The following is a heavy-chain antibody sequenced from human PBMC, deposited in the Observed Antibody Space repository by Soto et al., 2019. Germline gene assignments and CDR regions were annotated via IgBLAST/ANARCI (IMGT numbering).Heavy chain of an antibody. CDR3: GRGRASFYIDF. J-gene: IGHJ4*02. D-gene: IGHD2-2*02. CDR2: LHNDGMIA. CDR1: GFTFGNYW. V-gene: IGHV3-74*03. Sequence: PGGSLRLSCAASGFTFGNYWMYWVRQAPGKGLVWASRLHNDGMIATYADSVKGRFTISRDIAKNTLYLQMNSLRAEDTAVYYCGRGRASFYIDFWGQGTLVTVSS.